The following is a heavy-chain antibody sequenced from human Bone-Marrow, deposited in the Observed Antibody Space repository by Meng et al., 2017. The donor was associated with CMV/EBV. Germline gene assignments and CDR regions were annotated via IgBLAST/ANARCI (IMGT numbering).Heavy chain of an antibody. CDR1: GFTVSSNY. CDR2: IYSGGST. J-gene: IGHJ4*02. D-gene: IGHD2-8*01. V-gene: IGHV3-66*02. Sequence: CAASGFTVSSNYMSWVRQAPGKGLEWVSVIYSGGSTYYADSVKGRFTISRDNSKNTLYLQMSSLRAEDTAVYYCASDCTNGVCYYTYWGQGTLVTVSS. CDR3: ASDCTNGVCYYTY.